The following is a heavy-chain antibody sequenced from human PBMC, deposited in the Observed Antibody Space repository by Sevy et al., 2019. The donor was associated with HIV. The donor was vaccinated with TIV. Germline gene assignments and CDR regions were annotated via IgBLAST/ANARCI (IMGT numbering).Heavy chain of an antibody. Sequence: GGSLRLSCAASGFTFSSYAMHWVRQAPGKGLEWVAVISYDGSNKYYADSVKGRFTISRDNSKNTLYLQMNSLGAEDTAVYYCARSPALLWFGEDGYWGQGTLVTVSS. CDR2: ISYDGSNK. CDR3: ARSPALLWFGEDGY. J-gene: IGHJ4*02. D-gene: IGHD3-10*01. CDR1: GFTFSSYA. V-gene: IGHV3-30-3*01.